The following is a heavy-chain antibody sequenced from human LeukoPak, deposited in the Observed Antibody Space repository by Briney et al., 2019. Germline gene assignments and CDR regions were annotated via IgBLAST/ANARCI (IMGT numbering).Heavy chain of an antibody. CDR3: AKAPVTSCRGAYCYPFDS. D-gene: IGHD2-21*01. CDR2: MSYDGSNK. CDR1: GFTFSSYA. V-gene: IGHV3-30*04. Sequence: PGGSLRLSCAASGFTFSSYAMHWVRQAPGKGLEWVAVMSYDGSNKYYADSVRGRFTISRDNSKNTLYLQMNSLRAEDAAVYFCAKAPVTSCRGAYCYPFDSWGQGTLVTVSS. J-gene: IGHJ4*02.